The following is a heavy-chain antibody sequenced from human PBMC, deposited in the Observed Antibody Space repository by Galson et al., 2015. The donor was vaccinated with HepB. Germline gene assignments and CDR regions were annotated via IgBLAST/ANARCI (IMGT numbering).Heavy chain of an antibody. CDR1: GDSVSSNSAA. V-gene: IGHV6-1*01. CDR3: ARGWELSRFFDY. D-gene: IGHD1-26*01. CDR2: TYYRSKWYN. Sequence: AISGDSVSSNSAAWNWIRQSPSRGLEWLGRTYYRSKWYNDYAVSVKSRVTINPDTSKNHFSLQLNSVTPEDTAVYYCARGWELSRFFDYWGQGTLVTVSS. J-gene: IGHJ4*02.